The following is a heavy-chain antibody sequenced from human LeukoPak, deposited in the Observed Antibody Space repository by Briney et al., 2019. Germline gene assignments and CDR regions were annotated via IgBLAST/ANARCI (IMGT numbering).Heavy chain of an antibody. CDR3: ARGSGITMIVVDDAFDI. V-gene: IGHV4-34*01. D-gene: IGHD3-22*01. CDR1: GGSFSGYY. J-gene: IGHJ3*02. Sequence: SETLSLTCAAYGGSFSGYYWSWIRQPPGKGLEWIGEINHSGSTNYNPSLKSRVTISVDTSKNQFSLKLSSVTAADTAVYYCARGSGITMIVVDDAFDIWGQGTMVTVSS. CDR2: INHSGST.